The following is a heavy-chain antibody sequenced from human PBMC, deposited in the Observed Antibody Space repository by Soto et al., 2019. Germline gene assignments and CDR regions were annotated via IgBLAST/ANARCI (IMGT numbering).Heavy chain of an antibody. J-gene: IGHJ6*02. CDR3: ARGSYDYVWGTYGMDV. V-gene: IGHV4-59*01. CDR1: GGSISSCY. CDR2: IYYSGST. Sequence: KTSETLSLTCTVSGGSISSCYWSWIRQPPGKGLEWIGYIYYSGSTNYNPSLKSRVTISVDTSKNQFSLKLSSVTAADTAVYYCARGSYDYVWGTYGMDVWGQGTTVTVSS. D-gene: IGHD3-16*01.